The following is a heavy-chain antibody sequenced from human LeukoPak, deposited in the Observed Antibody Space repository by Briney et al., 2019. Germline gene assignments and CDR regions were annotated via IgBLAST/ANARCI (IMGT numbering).Heavy chain of an antibody. Sequence: SETLSLTCAVYGGSFSGYYWSWIRQPPGKGLEWIGEINHSGSTNYNPSLKSRVTISVDRSKNQFSLKLSSVTAADTAVYYCARGTRYGFSGFDPWGQGTLVTVSS. D-gene: IGHD4-17*01. J-gene: IGHJ5*02. V-gene: IGHV4-34*01. CDR2: INHSGST. CDR3: ARGTRYGFSGFDP. CDR1: GGSFSGYY.